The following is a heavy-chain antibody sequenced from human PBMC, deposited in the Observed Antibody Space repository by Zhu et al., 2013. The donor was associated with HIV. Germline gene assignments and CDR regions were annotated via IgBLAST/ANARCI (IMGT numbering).Heavy chain of an antibody. Sequence: EVQLVESGGGLVQPGGSLRLSCAASGFTFSSYWMHWVRQAPGKGLVWVSRINSDGSSTTYADSVKGRFTISRDNAKNTLYLQMNSLRAEDTAVYYCARLLYSSTWDEAFDIWGQGTMVTVSS. D-gene: IGHD6-13*01. CDR1: GFTFSSYW. J-gene: IGHJ3*02. V-gene: IGHV3-74*01. CDR3: ARLLYSSTWDEAFDI. CDR2: INSDGSST.